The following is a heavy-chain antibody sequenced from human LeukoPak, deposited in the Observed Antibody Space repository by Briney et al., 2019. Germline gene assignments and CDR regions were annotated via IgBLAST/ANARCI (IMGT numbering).Heavy chain of an antibody. V-gene: IGHV4-4*07. CDR3: ARDYGGNHNSGYWYFDL. Sequence: SETLSLTCTVSDGSISSCYWSWIRQPAGKGLEWIGRIYTSGSTNYNPSLKSRVTMSVDTSMNQFSLKLSSVTAADTAVYYCARDYGGNHNSGYWYFDLWGRGTLVTVSS. J-gene: IGHJ2*01. CDR2: IYTSGST. D-gene: IGHD4-23*01. CDR1: DGSISSCY.